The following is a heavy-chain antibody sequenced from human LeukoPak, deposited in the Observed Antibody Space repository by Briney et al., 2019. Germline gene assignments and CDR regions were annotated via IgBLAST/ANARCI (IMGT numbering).Heavy chain of an antibody. V-gene: IGHV3-21*04. Sequence: GGSLRLSYAPSGFNFNSYSMNWVRQAPGKGLEWGSSISISDSYIYYADSVKGRFTISRGSAKNSLYLQMNSLRAEDTAVYYCARRVYYYYYMDVWGKGTTVTVSS. J-gene: IGHJ6*03. CDR1: GFNFNSYS. CDR3: ARRVYYYYYMDV. CDR2: ISISDSYI.